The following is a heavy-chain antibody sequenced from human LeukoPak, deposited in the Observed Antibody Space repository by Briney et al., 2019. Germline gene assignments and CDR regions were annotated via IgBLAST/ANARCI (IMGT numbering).Heavy chain of an antibody. CDR2: ISSSGSTI. J-gene: IGHJ4*02. D-gene: IGHD2-2*01. Sequence: GGSLRLSCAASGFTFSDYYMSWIRQAPGKGLEWVSYISSSGSTIYYADSVKGRFTISRDNAKNSLYLQMNSLRAEDTAVYYCARDVKTRYCSSTSCYVAFDYCGQGTLVTVSS. CDR3: ARDVKTRYCSSTSCYVAFDY. CDR1: GFTFSDYY. V-gene: IGHV3-11*04.